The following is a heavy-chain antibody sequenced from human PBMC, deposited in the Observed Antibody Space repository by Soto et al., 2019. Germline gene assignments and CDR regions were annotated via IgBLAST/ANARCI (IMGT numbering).Heavy chain of an antibody. CDR1: GGSFSGYY. V-gene: IGHV4-34*01. CDR2: INHSGST. J-gene: IGHJ6*02. CDR3: ARVRRSYGLYYCYYYGMDV. D-gene: IGHD5-18*01. Sequence: SETLSLTCAVYGGSFSGYYWSWIRQPPGKGLEWIGEINHSGSTNYNPSLKSRVTISVDTSKNQFSLKLSSVTAADTAVYYCARVRRSYGLYYCYYYGMDVWGQGTTVTVSS.